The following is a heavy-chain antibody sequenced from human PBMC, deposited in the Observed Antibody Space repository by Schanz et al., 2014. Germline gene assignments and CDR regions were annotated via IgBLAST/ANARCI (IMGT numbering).Heavy chain of an antibody. CDR3: ARPRFDYGEVDY. CDR2: IWNNGVTK. CDR1: GFSLNTYG. D-gene: IGHD4-17*01. V-gene: IGHV3-33*01. Sequence: QAQLMESGGGVVQPGTSLILSCSVSGFSLNTYGIHWFRQPAGKGLEWVAVIWNNGVTKYYADSVRGRFTISRDRFQITLYLRMSRGGGGDAAVYYCARPRFDYGEVDYWGQGTLVTVSS. J-gene: IGHJ4*02.